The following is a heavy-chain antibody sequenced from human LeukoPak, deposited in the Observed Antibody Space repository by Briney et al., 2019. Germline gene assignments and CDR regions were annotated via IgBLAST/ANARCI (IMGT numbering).Heavy chain of an antibody. CDR1: GGSISSGDYY. CDR2: ISYTGST. Sequence: SETLSLTCTVSGGSISSGDYYWSWIRQHPGMGLEWIGYISYTGSTYYNPSLKSRVTISVDTSKNQFSLKLSSVTAADTAVYYCARAGGYDFWSGYPIWGQGTLVTVSS. CDR3: ARAGGYDFWSGYPI. V-gene: IGHV4-61*08. D-gene: IGHD3-3*01. J-gene: IGHJ4*02.